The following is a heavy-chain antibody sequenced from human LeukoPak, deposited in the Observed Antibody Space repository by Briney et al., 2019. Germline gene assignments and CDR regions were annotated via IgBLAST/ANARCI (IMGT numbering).Heavy chain of an antibody. Sequence: PGGSLRLSCAASGFTFSSYGMHWVRQAPGKGLEWVAVISYDGSNKYYADSVKGRFTISRDNSKNTLYLQMNSLRAEDTAVYYCAKDPGKVTTLYWGQGTLVTVSS. D-gene: IGHD4-17*01. CDR2: ISYDGSNK. CDR3: AKDPGKVTTLY. J-gene: IGHJ4*02. V-gene: IGHV3-30*18. CDR1: GFTFSSYG.